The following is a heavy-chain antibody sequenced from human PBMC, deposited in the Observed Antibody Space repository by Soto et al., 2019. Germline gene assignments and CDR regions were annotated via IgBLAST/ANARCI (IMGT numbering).Heavy chain of an antibody. CDR3: ARGGYYYDSSGYDYFDYGMDV. CDR1: GDSINSDSVY. D-gene: IGHD3-22*01. J-gene: IGHJ6*02. Sequence: SETLSLTCSVNGDSINSDSVYWSWIRQSPGKGLEYIGYITYSGSTFYNTSLKSRVTMSVDTSKNQFSLKLRSVTAADTAVYYSARGGYYYDSSGYDYFDYGMDVWGQGTTVTVSS. V-gene: IGHV4-30-4*02. CDR2: ITYSGST.